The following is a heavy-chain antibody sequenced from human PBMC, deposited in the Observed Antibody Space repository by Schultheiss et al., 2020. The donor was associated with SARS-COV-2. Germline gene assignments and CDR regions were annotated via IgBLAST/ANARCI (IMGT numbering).Heavy chain of an antibody. D-gene: IGHD2-15*01. CDR2: INPSGGST. CDR3: ARDRHRDCSGGSCYPESYNWFDP. V-gene: IGHV1-46*01. Sequence: ASVKVSCKASGYTFTSYGISWVRQAPGQGLEWMGIINPSGGSTSYAQKFQGRVTMTRDTSTSTVYMELSSLRSEDTAVYYCARDRHRDCSGGSCYPESYNWFDPWGQGTLVTVSS. J-gene: IGHJ5*02. CDR1: GYTFTSYG.